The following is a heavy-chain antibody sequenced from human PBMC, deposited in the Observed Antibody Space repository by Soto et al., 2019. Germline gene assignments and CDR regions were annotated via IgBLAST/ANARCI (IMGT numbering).Heavy chain of an antibody. CDR2: ISGGGDAA. CDR3: ARKILGSTTRPNYWYVDL. Sequence: EVQVLESGGGLVQPGGSLRLSCAGSGFTFINYAMNWVRQAPGKGLEWVSSISGGGDAAFFPDSVRGRFTISRDNSKNTVTLQMNSLGVDDTAVYYCARKILGSTTRPNYWYVDLWGRGTLVPVSS. CDR1: GFTFINYA. V-gene: IGHV3-23*01. D-gene: IGHD7-27*01. J-gene: IGHJ2*01.